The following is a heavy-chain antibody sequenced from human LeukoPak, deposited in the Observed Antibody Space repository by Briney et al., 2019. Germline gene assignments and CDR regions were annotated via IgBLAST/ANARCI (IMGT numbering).Heavy chain of an antibody. V-gene: IGHV3-23*01. Sequence: GGSLRLSCAASGFTFSSYAMSWVRQAPGKGLEWVSAISGGGGSTYYADSVKGRFTISRDNSKNTLYLQMNSLRAEDTAVYYCAKVGYFCSGGSCYPDDAFDIWGQGTMVTVSS. CDR1: GFTFSSYA. CDR3: AKVGYFCSGGSCYPDDAFDI. D-gene: IGHD2-15*01. J-gene: IGHJ3*02. CDR2: ISGGGGST.